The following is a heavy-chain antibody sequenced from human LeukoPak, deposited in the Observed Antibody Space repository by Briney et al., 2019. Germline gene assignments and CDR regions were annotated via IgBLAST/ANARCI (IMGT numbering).Heavy chain of an antibody. CDR3: AKSMDILTGYLWSLDY. Sequence: TGGSLRLSCAASGFTFSSYEMNWVRQAPGKGLEWVSYISSSGSTIYYADSVKGRFTISRDNSKNTLYLQMNSLRAEDTAVYYCAKSMDILTGYLWSLDYWGQGTLVTVSS. V-gene: IGHV3-48*03. D-gene: IGHD3-9*01. J-gene: IGHJ4*02. CDR1: GFTFSSYE. CDR2: ISSSGSTI.